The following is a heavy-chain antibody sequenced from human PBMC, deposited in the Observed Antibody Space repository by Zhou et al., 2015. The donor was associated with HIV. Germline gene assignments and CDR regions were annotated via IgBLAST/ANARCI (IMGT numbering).Heavy chain of an antibody. CDR1: GGTFSSYA. D-gene: IGHD2-2*01. J-gene: IGHJ3*02. V-gene: IGHV1-69*01. Sequence: QVQLVQSGAEVKKPGSSVKVSCKASGGTFSSYAISWVRQAPGQGLEWMGGIIPIFGTANYAQKFQGRVTITADESTSTAYMELSSLRSEDTAVYYCARDLGPCSSTSCYGLGYDAFDIWGQGDNGHRLF. CDR3: ARDLGPCSSTSCYGLGYDAFDI. CDR2: IIPIFGTA.